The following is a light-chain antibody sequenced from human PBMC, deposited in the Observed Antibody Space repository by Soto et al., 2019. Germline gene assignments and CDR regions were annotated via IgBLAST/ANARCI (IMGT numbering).Light chain of an antibody. V-gene: IGLV4-69*01. CDR1: SGHSSYA. Sequence: QLVLTQSHSAYASLGASVKLTCTLSSGHSSYAIAWHQQQPEKGPRYLMKLNSDGSHSKGDGIPNRFSGSSSGAERYLTISSLQSEDEADYYCQTWGTGLLVFGGGTKVTVL. CDR3: QTWGTGLLV. J-gene: IGLJ3*02. CDR2: LNSDGSH.